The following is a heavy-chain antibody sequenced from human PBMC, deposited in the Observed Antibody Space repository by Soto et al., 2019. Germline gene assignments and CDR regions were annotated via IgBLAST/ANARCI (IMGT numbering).Heavy chain of an antibody. Sequence: EVQLLESGGGLVQPGGSLRLSCEASGFTFSSSALSWVRQAPGKGLEWVSTISSGGGSAYYADSVKGRFTISRDSSQNTLNLQMNSLTVEDTAVYYCAKGGHSSAWRNWFDPWGQGTLVTVSS. CDR1: GFTFSSSA. D-gene: IGHD6-19*01. CDR2: ISSGGGSA. V-gene: IGHV3-23*01. CDR3: AKGGHSSAWRNWFDP. J-gene: IGHJ5*02.